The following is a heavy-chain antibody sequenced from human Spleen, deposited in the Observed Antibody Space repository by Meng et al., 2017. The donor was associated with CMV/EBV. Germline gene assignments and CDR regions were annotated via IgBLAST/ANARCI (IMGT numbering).Heavy chain of an antibody. Sequence: ASGLTYSRYYMTWVRQAPGKGLEWVSSISTSGGYAHYADSVKGRFTISRDNAKNSLSLQMNSLRAEDTAVYYCASRLYSSSWTGFDPWGQGTLVTVSS. V-gene: IGHV3-21*01. D-gene: IGHD2-2*01. CDR2: ISTSGGYA. CDR3: ASRLYSSSWTGFDP. CDR1: GLTYSRYY. J-gene: IGHJ5*02.